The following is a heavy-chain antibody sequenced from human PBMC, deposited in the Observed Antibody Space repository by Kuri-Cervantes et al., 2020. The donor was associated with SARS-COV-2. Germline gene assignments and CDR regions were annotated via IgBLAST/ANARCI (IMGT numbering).Heavy chain of an antibody. CDR2: ISYDGSNK. CDR3: AKDWWSRGTAAAGRPTGVDY. V-gene: IGHV3-30*18. CDR1: GFTFSSYG. J-gene: IGHJ4*02. D-gene: IGHD6-13*01. Sequence: GGSLRLSCAASGFTFSSYGMHWVRQAPGKGLEWVAVISYDGSNKYYADSVKGRFTISRDNSKNTLYLQMNSLRAEDTAVYYCAKDWWSRGTAAAGRPTGVDYWGQGTLVTVSS.